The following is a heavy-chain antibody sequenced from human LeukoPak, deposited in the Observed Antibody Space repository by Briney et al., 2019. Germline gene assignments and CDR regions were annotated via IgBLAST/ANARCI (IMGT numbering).Heavy chain of an antibody. Sequence: PSETLSLTCAVSGGSISSGGYSWSWIRQPPGKGLEWIGYIYHSGSTYYNPSLKSRVTISVDRSKNQFSLKLSSVTAADTAVYYCARGYYDSSGYYDYWGRGTLVTVSS. CDR3: ARGYYDSSGYYDY. D-gene: IGHD3-22*01. CDR2: IYHSGST. V-gene: IGHV4-30-2*01. CDR1: GGSISSGGYS. J-gene: IGHJ4*02.